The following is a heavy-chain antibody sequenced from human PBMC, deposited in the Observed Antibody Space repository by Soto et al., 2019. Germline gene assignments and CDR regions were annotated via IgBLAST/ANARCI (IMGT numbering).Heavy chain of an antibody. CDR3: ARGIQLWFDYYYGMDV. Sequence: EVQLVESGGGLVQPGGSLRLSCAASGFTFSSYDMHWVRQATGKGLEWVSAIGTAGDTYYPGSVKGRFTISRENAKNSLYLQMNSLSAEDTAVYYCARGIQLWFDYYYGMDVWGQGTTVTVSS. V-gene: IGHV3-13*01. D-gene: IGHD5-18*01. CDR1: GFTFSSYD. CDR2: IGTAGDT. J-gene: IGHJ6*02.